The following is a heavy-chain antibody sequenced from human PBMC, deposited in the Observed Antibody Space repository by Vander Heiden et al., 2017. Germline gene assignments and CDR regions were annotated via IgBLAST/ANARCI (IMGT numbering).Heavy chain of an antibody. CDR3: AKSYYYDSSGYSPI. CDR2: ISYDGSNK. V-gene: IGHV3-30*18. CDR1: RFTFNAYG. J-gene: IGHJ3*02. Sequence: QVQLVVSGGCVVHPGWFRRLSCAASRFTFNAYGMHWARQAPGKGRGWVAIISYDGSNKYYADSVKGRFTISRDNSKNTLYLQMNSLRAEDTAVYYCAKSYYYDSSGYSPIWGQGTMVTVSS. D-gene: IGHD3-22*01.